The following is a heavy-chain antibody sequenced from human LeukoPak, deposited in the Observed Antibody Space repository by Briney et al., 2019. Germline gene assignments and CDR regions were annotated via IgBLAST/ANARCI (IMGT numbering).Heavy chain of an antibody. CDR2: IYTSGST. V-gene: IGHV4-4*07. Sequence: PSEALSLTCAVYGGSFSGYYWSWIRQPAGKGLEWIGRIYTSGSTNYNPSLKSRVTMSVDTSKNQFSLKLSSVTAADTAVYYCARDGESNRGKYYFDYWGQRTLVTVSS. J-gene: IGHJ4*02. CDR3: ARDGESNRGKYYFDY. CDR1: GGSFSGYY. D-gene: IGHD3-10*01.